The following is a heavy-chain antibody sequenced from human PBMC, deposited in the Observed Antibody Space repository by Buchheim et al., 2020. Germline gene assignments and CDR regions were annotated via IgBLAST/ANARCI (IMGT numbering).Heavy chain of an antibody. D-gene: IGHD4-17*01. J-gene: IGHJ4*02. CDR3: ARGLGYGDFPHFDY. CDR2: IIPILGIA. V-gene: IGHV1-69*02. CDR1: GGTFSSYT. Sequence: QIQLVQSGAEVKKPGSSVKVSCKASGGTFSSYTISWVRQAPGQGLEWMGRIIPILGIANYEQKFQGRVTITADNSTSTAYMELSSLRSEDTAVYYCARGLGYGDFPHFDYWGQGTL.